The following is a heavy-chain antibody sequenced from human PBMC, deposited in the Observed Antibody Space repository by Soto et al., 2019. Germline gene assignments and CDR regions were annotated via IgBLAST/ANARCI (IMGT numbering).Heavy chain of an antibody. CDR1: GFTFSSYS. CDR3: ARDVPTDPGSAY. Sequence: GGPMRLSCAASGFTFSSYSVNWVRQAPGKGLEWVSSISSSSSYIYYADSVKGRFTISRDNAKNSLYLQMNSLRAEDTAVYYCARDVPTDPGSAYWGQGTLVTVSS. J-gene: IGHJ4*02. CDR2: ISSSSSYI. V-gene: IGHV3-21*01. D-gene: IGHD1-26*01.